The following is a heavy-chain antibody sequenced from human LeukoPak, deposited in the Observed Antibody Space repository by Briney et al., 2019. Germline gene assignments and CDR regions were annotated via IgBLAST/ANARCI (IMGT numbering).Heavy chain of an antibody. D-gene: IGHD2-21*01. CDR1: GGTFSSYA. CDR2: IIPIFGTA. CDR3: ARGLYCGGDCYPTHFYYYYYMGV. J-gene: IGHJ6*03. Sequence: TVKVSCKASGGTFSSYAISWVRQAPGQGLEWMGGIIPIFGTANYAQKFQGRVTITADESTSTAYMELSSLRSEDTAVYYCARGLYCGGDCYPTHFYYYYYMGVWGKGTTVTVSS. V-gene: IGHV1-69*01.